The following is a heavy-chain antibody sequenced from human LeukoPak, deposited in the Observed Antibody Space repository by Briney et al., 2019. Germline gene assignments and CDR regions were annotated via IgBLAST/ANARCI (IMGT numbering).Heavy chain of an antibody. CDR1: GGSISSSGYY. V-gene: IGHV4-39*01. D-gene: IGHD5-12*01. CDR2: IYYSGST. J-gene: IGHJ4*02. CDR3: ASSLYSGYGLNFDY. Sequence: KTSETLSLTCTVSGGSISSSGYYWGWIRQPPGKGLEWIGSIYYSGSTYYNPSLKSRVTISVDTSKNQFSLKLSSVTAADTAVYYCASSLYSGYGLNFDYWGQGTLVTVSS.